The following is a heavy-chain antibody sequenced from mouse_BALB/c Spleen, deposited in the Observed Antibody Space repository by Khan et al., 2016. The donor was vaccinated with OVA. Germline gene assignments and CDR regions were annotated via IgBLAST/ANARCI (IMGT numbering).Heavy chain of an antibody. J-gene: IGHJ3*01. CDR2: MIYTGYT. V-gene: IGHV3-8*02. CDR3: ARSSYRYAFAY. D-gene: IGHD2-14*01. Sequence: VQLQQSGPSLVKPSQTLSLTCSVTGDSITSGYWSWIRKFPGNKLEYMGYMIYTGYTYYNPYLNSRISITRHTSTNQYYLQLNSVTTEDTATYYCARSSYRYAFAYWGQGTLVTVSA. CDR1: GDSITSGY.